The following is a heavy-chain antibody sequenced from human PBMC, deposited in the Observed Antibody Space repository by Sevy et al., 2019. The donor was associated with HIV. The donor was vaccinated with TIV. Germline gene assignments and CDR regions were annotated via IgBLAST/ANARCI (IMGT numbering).Heavy chain of an antibody. V-gene: IGHV7-4-1*02. CDR3: TRELGPFDY. CDR2: INTNSGNQ. D-gene: IGHD7-27*01. Sequence: ASVKVSCKASGYSFTSYNMNWVRQAPGQGLEWMGWINTNSGNQTYVQGFTGRFVFSLDTSVSTAYLQISSLKTEDTAVYYCTRELGPFDYWGQGTLVTVSS. CDR1: GYSFTSYN. J-gene: IGHJ4*02.